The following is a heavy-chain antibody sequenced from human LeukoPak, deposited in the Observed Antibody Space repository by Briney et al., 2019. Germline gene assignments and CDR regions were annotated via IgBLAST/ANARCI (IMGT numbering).Heavy chain of an antibody. V-gene: IGHV1-18*01. D-gene: IGHD2-2*02. CDR2: VSGYDGKT. CDR3: ARITCSTTSCYTGKSYDF. Sequence: ASVKVSCKTSGYTFSTYGISWVRQAPGQGLEWMGWVSGYDGKTKYAQKVQGRVTMTADTSTNTAYMELRSLRSDDTAFYYCARITCSTTSCYTGKSYDFWGRGTLVTVSS. J-gene: IGHJ4*02. CDR1: GYTFSTYG.